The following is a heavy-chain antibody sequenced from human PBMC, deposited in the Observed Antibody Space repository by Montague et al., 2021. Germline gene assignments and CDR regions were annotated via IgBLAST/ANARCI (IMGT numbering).Heavy chain of an antibody. CDR1: GFTFSSYA. CDR2: ISYDGSNK. Sequence: SLRLSWAASGFTFSSYAMHWVRQAPGKGLEWVAVISYDGSNKYYADSVKGRFTISRDNSKNTLYLQMNSLRAEDTAVYYCARSLTSGLLAEYFQHWGQGTLVTVSS. CDR3: ARSLTSGLLAEYFQH. V-gene: IGHV3-30-3*01. J-gene: IGHJ1*01. D-gene: IGHD6-19*01.